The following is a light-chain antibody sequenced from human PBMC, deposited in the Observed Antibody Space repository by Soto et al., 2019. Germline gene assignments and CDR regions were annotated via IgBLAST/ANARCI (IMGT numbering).Light chain of an antibody. J-gene: IGKJ1*01. CDR1: QSVSSSF. Sequence: IVLTQSPGTLSLSPWERATLSCRASQSVSSSFFAWYQQKPGQAPRLLLYGTSTRATGFPDRFSGSGSGTDFTLTISRLEPEDFAVYYCQQYAYTPVTFGQGTKVDIK. V-gene: IGKV3-20*01. CDR3: QQYAYTPVT. CDR2: GTS.